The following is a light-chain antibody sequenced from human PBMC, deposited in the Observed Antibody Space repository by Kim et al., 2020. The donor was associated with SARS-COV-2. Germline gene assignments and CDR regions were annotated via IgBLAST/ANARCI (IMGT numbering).Light chain of an antibody. V-gene: IGLV3-1*01. J-gene: IGLJ1*01. CDR3: QAWDSSTEV. CDR2: QDS. Sequence: VSPGQAASITCSGDELGDKYACWYQQKPGQSPVLVIYQDSKRPSGIPERFSGSNSGNTATLTISGTQAMDEADYYCQAWDSSTEVFGTGTKVTVL. CDR1: ELGDKY.